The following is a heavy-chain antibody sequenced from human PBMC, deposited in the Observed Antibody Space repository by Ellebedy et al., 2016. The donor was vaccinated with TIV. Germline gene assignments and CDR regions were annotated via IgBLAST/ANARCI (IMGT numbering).Heavy chain of an antibody. CDR2: IYSGADGGDT. J-gene: IGHJ4*02. CDR3: ARDAADSGGKFDY. CDR1: GFTVSSNY. Sequence: GESLKISCAASGFTVSSNYMNWVRQAPGKGLEWVSVIYSGADGGDTYYADSVKGRFTISRDNSTNTLYLQMNSLRAEETAVYYCARDAADSGGKFDYWGQGALVTVSS. D-gene: IGHD4-23*01. V-gene: IGHV3-53*01.